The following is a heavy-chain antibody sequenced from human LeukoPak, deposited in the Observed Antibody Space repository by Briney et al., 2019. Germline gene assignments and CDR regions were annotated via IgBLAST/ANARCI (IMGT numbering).Heavy chain of an antibody. CDR3: ARGCSVGNNCPFGY. V-gene: IGHV3-48*03. Sequence: GGSLRLSCAASGFTFSSYEMNWVRQAPGKGLEWVSYISSSGSTIYYADSVKGRFTISRDNAKNSLYLQMNSLRAEDTAVYYCARGCSVGNNCPFGYWGQGTLVTVSS. CDR2: ISSSGSTI. J-gene: IGHJ4*02. CDR1: GFTFSSYE. D-gene: IGHD2-15*01.